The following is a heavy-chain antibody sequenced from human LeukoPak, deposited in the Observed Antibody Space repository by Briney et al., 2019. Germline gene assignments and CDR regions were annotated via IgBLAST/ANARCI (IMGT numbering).Heavy chain of an antibody. CDR1: GGSISSYY. CDR2: IYYTGST. D-gene: IGHD6-13*01. Sequence: KSSETLSLTCTVSGGSISSYYWSWIRQPPGKGLEWIGYIYYTGSTNYNPSLKSRVTISIDMSKNQFSLKLSSVTAADTAVYYCARLFPRGYSSSWSKPRYFDYWGQGTLVTVSS. J-gene: IGHJ4*02. CDR3: ARLFPRGYSSSWSKPRYFDY. V-gene: IGHV4-59*12.